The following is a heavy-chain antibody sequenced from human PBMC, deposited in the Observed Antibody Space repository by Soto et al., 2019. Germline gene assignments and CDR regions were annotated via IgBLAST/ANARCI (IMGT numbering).Heavy chain of an antibody. CDR2: MNPNSANT. V-gene: IGHV1-8*01. CDR1: GYTFTNYD. D-gene: IGHD1-26*01. CDR3: ARMATSGTLNWFDP. Sequence: QAQLVQSGAEVKEPGASVKVSCKASGYTFTNYDISWVRQATGQGLEWMGWMNPNSANTGYAQKFQGRDSMTRDTSINTAYLELSSLTSEDTAIYYCARMATSGTLNWFDPWGQGTLVTVSS. J-gene: IGHJ5*02.